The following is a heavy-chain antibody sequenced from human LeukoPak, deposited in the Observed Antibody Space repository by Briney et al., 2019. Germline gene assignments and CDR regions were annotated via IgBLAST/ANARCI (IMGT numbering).Heavy chain of an antibody. Sequence: ASVKVSCKVSGYTLTDLSMHWVRQAPGKGLEWMGGFDPEDGETIHAQKFQGRVTMTEDTSTDTAYMELSSLRSEDTAVYYCAREDCGGDCYMFDAFDIWGQGTMVTVSS. D-gene: IGHD2-21*01. CDR1: GYTLTDLS. V-gene: IGHV1-24*01. CDR2: FDPEDGET. CDR3: AREDCGGDCYMFDAFDI. J-gene: IGHJ3*02.